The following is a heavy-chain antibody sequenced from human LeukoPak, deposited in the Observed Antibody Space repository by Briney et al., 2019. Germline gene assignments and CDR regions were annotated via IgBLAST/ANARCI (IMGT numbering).Heavy chain of an antibody. CDR3: ARGAPYCSGGSCMYYFDY. CDR2: ISSSSSYI. J-gene: IGHJ4*02. V-gene: IGHV3-11*06. Sequence: PGGSLRLSCAASGFTFSDYYMSWIRQAPGKGLEWVSSISSSSSYIYYADSVKGRSTISRDNAKNSLYLQMNSLRAEDTAVYYCARGAPYCSGGSCMYYFDYWGQGTLVTVSS. D-gene: IGHD2-15*01. CDR1: GFTFSDYY.